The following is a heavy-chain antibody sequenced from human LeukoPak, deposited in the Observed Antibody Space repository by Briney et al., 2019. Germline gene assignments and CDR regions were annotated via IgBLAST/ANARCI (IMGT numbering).Heavy chain of an antibody. CDR1: GYTFTDYY. Sequence: ASVKVSCRASGYTFTDYYMHWVRQAPGQGFEWMGWINPNDGDTNYAQKFQGRVTMTRDTSISAAHMEVSRLRSDDTAVYYCARANFLYCSSSTCLFDYWGQGTLVTVSS. V-gene: IGHV1-2*02. J-gene: IGHJ4*02. CDR2: INPNDGDT. CDR3: ARANFLYCSSSTCLFDY. D-gene: IGHD2-2*01.